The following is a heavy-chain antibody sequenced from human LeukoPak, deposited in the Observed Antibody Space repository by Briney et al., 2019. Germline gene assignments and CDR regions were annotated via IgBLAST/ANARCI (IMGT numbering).Heavy chain of an antibody. J-gene: IGHJ4*02. CDR1: GFTFSSYG. CDR3: AKDVGHYPPHEL. Sequence: GGSLRLSCAVSGFTFSSYGMNWVRQAPGKGLEWVSRVSGGGGGIYYADSVSGRFTISRDISKNMLYLEMSNLRAEDTAVYYCAKDVGHYPPHELWGQGTLVAVAS. V-gene: IGHV3-23*01. D-gene: IGHD4-17*01. CDR2: VSGGGGGI.